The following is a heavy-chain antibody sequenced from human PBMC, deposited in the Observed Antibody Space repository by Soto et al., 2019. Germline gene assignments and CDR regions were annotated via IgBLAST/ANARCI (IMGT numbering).Heavy chain of an antibody. CDR1: GDSINSDKYY. Sequence: PSETLSLTCSVSGDSINSDKYYWGWIRQPPGKGLEWIGSIYYRGNTYYNPSLQTRVTKSLDKSKSQFSLRLNSVTAAVSSVYFCARLEGLATISYYFDFWGQGAQVTVSS. J-gene: IGHJ4*02. V-gene: IGHV4-39*01. CDR3: ARLEGLATISYYFDF. D-gene: IGHD3-3*01. CDR2: IYYRGNT.